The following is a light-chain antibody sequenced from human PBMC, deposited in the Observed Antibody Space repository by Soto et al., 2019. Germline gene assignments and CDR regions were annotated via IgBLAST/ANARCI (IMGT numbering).Light chain of an antibody. J-gene: IGKJ2*01. CDR1: QSISSW. CDR2: DAS. CDR3: QQYNSYSRT. V-gene: IGKV1-5*01. Sequence: DIQMTQSPSTLSASVGDRVTITCRASQSISSWLAWYQQKPGKASKLLIYDASGLESGVPSRFSGSGSGTEFTLTISSLQPDDFATYYCQQYNSYSRTFGQGTKLEIK.